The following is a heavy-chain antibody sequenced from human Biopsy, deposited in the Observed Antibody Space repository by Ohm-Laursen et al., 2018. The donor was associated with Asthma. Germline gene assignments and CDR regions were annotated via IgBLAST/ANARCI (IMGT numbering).Heavy chain of an antibody. CDR2: IKHDGTEK. J-gene: IGHJ1*01. D-gene: IGHD3-3*02. CDR3: ARTFHFWSPYHAEHYQL. CDR1: GFTFGDYW. Sequence: LRLSCAASGFTFGDYWMSWVRQVPGKGLEWVANIKHDGTEKNHVDSLKGRFTISRDNAKNSLYLQMSSLRAEDTAVYYCARTFHFWSPYHAEHYQLWGQGTLVTVPS. V-gene: IGHV3-7*01.